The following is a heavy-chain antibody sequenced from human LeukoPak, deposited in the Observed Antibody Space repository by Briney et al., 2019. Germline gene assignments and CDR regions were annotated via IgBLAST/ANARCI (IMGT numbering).Heavy chain of an antibody. J-gene: IGHJ4*02. Sequence: PSETLSLTCTVSGGSISSGGYYWSWIRQHPGKGLEWIGYIYYSGSTYYNPSLKSRVTISVDTSKNQFSLKLSSVTAADTAVYYCAREAIAARNAFDYWAREPWSPSPQ. CDR1: GGSISSGGYY. CDR2: IYYSGST. CDR3: AREAIAARNAFDY. V-gene: IGHV4-31*03. D-gene: IGHD6-6*01.